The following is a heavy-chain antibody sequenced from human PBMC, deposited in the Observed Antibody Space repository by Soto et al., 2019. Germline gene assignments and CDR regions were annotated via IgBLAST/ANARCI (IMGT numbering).Heavy chain of an antibody. D-gene: IGHD3-16*02. CDR1: GFDFYYYN. CDR2: ISGTGIDI. V-gene: IGHV3-21*01. J-gene: IGHJ4*01. CDR3: ARERVVNYTDYYFDY. Sequence: EVQLVESGGGLVEPGGSLRLSCAASGFDFYYYNMNWVRQAPGRGLEWVSSISGTGIDIHFADSVKGRFVISRNNAKTSLYLKMNSLRPEDTAVYYCARERVVNYTDYYFDYWGHGTLVTVSS.